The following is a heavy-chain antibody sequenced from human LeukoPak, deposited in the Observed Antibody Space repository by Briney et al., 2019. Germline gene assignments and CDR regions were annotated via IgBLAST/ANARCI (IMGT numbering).Heavy chain of an antibody. CDR1: GYTFTSYG. Sequence: ASAKDSCKASGYTFTSYGISWVRQAPGQGLEWMGWISAYNGNTTYAQKLQGRVTMTTDTSTSTAYMELRSLRSDDTAVYYVPRRGPGTPESDYWGQGTLVTVSS. V-gene: IGHV1-18*01. CDR3: PRRGPGTPESDY. D-gene: IGHD1-14*01. CDR2: ISAYNGNT. J-gene: IGHJ4*02.